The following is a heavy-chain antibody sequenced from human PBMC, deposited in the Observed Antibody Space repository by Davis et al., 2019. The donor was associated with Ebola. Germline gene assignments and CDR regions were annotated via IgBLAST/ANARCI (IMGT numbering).Heavy chain of an antibody. CDR2: FYPGDSDT. CDR3: AKQESLYGSSDY. D-gene: IGHD3-22*01. J-gene: IGHJ4*02. CDR1: GYSFTTYW. V-gene: IGHV5-51*01. Sequence: GESLKISCNGSGYSFTTYWIAWVRQTPAKGLEWMGIFYPGDSDTRYSPSFEGQVTISVDRSISTAYLQWSSLKASDTAMYYCAKQESLYGSSDYWGQGTLVTVSS.